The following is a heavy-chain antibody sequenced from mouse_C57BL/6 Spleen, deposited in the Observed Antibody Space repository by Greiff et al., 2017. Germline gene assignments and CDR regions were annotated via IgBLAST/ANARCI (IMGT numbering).Heavy chain of an antibody. V-gene: IGHV1-78*01. CDR1: GYTFTDHT. CDR2: IYPSDGST. D-gene: IGHD2-3*01. CDR3: ARDDGYNWYFDV. Sequence: QVQLKESDAELVKPGASVKISCKVSGYTFTDHTIHWMKQRPEQGLEWIGYIYPSDGSTKYNEKFKGKATLTAAKSSSTAYMQLNSLTSEDSAVYFCARDDGYNWYFDVWGTGTTVTVSS. J-gene: IGHJ1*03.